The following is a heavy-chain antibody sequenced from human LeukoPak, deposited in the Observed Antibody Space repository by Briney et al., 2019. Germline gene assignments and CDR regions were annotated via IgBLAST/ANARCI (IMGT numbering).Heavy chain of an antibody. CDR2: ISRTGSTT. Sequence: PGGSLRLSCAASGFTFSNYIMHWVRQAPGKGLEYFSAISRTGSTTYYTNSVKGRFTISRDNSKNTLYLQMGGLRAEDMAVYYCATSRYCSGGDCYSLAFDIWGQGTMVTVSS. CDR1: GFTFSNYI. V-gene: IGHV3-64*01. D-gene: IGHD2-15*01. CDR3: ATSRYCSGGDCYSLAFDI. J-gene: IGHJ3*02.